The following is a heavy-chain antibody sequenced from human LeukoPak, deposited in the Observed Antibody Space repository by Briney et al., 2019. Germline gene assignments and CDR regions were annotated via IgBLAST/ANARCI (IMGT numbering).Heavy chain of an antibody. J-gene: IGHJ4*02. CDR1: GFTFNTYA. CDR2: ISTTGGST. CDR3: ARRVYYFDY. V-gene: IGHV3-23*01. Sequence: GGSLRLSCAASGFTFNTYAMSWVRQAPGKGLEWVAGISTTGGSTEYADSVRGRFTISRDNSKNALNLQMNSLRAEDTAVYYCARRVYYFDYWGQGILVTVSS.